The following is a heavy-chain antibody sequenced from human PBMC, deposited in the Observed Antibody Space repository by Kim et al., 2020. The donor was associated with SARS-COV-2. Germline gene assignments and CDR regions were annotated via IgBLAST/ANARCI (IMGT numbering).Heavy chain of an antibody. CDR1: GFTFNSYA. D-gene: IGHD3-16*01. V-gene: IGHV3-23*02. Sequence: GGSLRLSCAASGFTFNSYAMPWVRQAPGKGLEWVSSIGGGGAKKFYGASVRGRFTFSRDNSNNTYFQKLSSRSAEATAHYYCGKGYSGWGTGDFDFGRLG. J-gene: IGHJ4*02. CDR3: GKGYSGWGTGDFDF. CDR2: IGGGGAKK.